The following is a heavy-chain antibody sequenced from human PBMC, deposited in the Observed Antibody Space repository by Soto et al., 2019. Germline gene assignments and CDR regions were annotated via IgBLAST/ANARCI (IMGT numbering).Heavy chain of an antibody. V-gene: IGHV3-7*05. Sequence: PGGSLRLSCAASGFTFSDYWMNWVRQAPGKGLEWVASIKYDGAEKSYVDSVKGRFTIPRDNPKNSVYLQMASLRAEDTAVYYCARDGVAPGLYFDHWGQGTPVTVSS. J-gene: IGHJ4*02. CDR1: GFTFSDYW. CDR3: ARDGVAPGLYFDH. CDR2: IKYDGAEK. D-gene: IGHD3-10*01.